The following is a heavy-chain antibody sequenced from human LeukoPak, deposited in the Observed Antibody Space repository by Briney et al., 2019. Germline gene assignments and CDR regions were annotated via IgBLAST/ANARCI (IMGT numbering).Heavy chain of an antibody. V-gene: IGHV3-30-3*01. D-gene: IGHD1-26*01. Sequence: GGSLRFSCAPSGFTFSSYAMHWVRQAPGKGREGVAVISYDGSNKYYVDSVKGRFTISRDNSKNTLYLQMNSLRAEDTAVYYCARDKVVGASVLCDYWGQGTLVTVSS. CDR1: GFTFSSYA. CDR2: ISYDGSNK. J-gene: IGHJ4*02. CDR3: ARDKVVGASVLCDY.